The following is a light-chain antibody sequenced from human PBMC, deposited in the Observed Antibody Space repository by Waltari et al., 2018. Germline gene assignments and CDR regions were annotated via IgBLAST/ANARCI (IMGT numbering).Light chain of an antibody. Sequence: AIRVTQSPSSLSASTGDRGTITCRASQDIRTYLGWYQQKPGKAPKLLLYAVSILQSGVPSRFSGSGSGTDFALHIQNLQSEDFATYYCQQYYAFPRTFGQGTRVEV. CDR2: AVS. V-gene: IGKV1-8*01. CDR1: QDIRTY. J-gene: IGKJ1*01. CDR3: QQYYAFPRT.